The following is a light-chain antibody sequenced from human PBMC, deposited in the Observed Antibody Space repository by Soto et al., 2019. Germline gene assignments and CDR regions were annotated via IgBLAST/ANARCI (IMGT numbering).Light chain of an antibody. V-gene: IGKV3-20*01. Sequence: EIVLTQSPGTLSLSPGERATLSCRASQSVSSSYLAWYQQKPGQAPRLLIYGASSRATGIPDRFSGSGSGKFFTLIISILEAEDVVVYYCQQYGSSPRTFGQGTKLEIK. CDR3: QQYGSSPRT. CDR1: QSVSSSY. J-gene: IGKJ2*01. CDR2: GAS.